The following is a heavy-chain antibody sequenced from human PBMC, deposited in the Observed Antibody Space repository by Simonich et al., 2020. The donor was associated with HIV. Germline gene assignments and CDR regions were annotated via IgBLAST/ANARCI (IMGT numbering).Heavy chain of an antibody. CDR3: AKDKGAYYGSGSPVY. J-gene: IGHJ4*02. CDR2: MSWNSGRL. Sequence: EVQLVESGGGLVQPGRSLRLSCAASGFTFDDYAMHWVRQAPGKELECVSGMSWNSGRLGNADSVKGRFTISRDNAKNSLYLQMNSLRAEDTALYYCAKDKGAYYGSGSPVYWGQGTLVTVSS. V-gene: IGHV3-9*01. CDR1: GFTFDDYA. D-gene: IGHD3-10*01.